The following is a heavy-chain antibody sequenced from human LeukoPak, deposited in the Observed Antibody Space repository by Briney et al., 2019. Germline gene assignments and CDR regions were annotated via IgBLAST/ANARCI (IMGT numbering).Heavy chain of an antibody. CDR2: IYYSGST. CDR3: ARGLIENGMDV. Sequence: SQTLSLTCTVSGGSISSGGYSWSWIRQHPGKGLEWIGYIYYSGSTYYNPSLKSRVTISVDTSKNQFSLKLSSVTAADTAVYYCARGLIENGMDVWGQGTTVTVSS. CDR1: GGSISSGGYS. J-gene: IGHJ6*02. V-gene: IGHV4-31*03. D-gene: IGHD3-16*01.